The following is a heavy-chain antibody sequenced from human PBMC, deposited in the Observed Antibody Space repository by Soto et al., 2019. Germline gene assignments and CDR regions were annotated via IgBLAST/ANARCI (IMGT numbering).Heavy chain of an antibody. CDR2: IYYSGNA. D-gene: IGHD3-22*01. V-gene: IGHV4-39*01. Sequence: SETLSLTCTVSGDSITSSSYFWGWIRQPPGKGLEWIGSIYYSGNAYYNPSLKSRVTISVDTSKNQFSLKLNSVTAADTAVYYCARRLYYCDSSDQPLGWFDPWGQGTLVTVSS. CDR3: ARRLYYCDSSDQPLGWFDP. CDR1: GDSITSSSYF. J-gene: IGHJ5*02.